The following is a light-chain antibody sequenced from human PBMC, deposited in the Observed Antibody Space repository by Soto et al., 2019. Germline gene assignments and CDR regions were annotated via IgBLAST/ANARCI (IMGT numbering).Light chain of an antibody. CDR3: QQRSNRPLT. V-gene: IGKV3-11*01. Sequence: EIVLTQSPATLSLSPGERATLSCRASQSVSSYLAWYQQKPGQAPRLLIYEASNRATGIPARFSGSGSGTDFTLTISSLESEDFAVYYCQQRSNRPLTFGGGTKVDIK. J-gene: IGKJ4*01. CDR2: EAS. CDR1: QSVSSY.